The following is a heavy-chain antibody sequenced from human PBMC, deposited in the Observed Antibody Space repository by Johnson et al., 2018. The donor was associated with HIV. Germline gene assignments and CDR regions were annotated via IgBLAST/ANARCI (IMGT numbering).Heavy chain of an antibody. V-gene: IGHV3-20*04. CDR2: INWNGGST. J-gene: IGHJ3*02. Sequence: EVQLVESGGGLVQPGGSLRLSCAAPGFTFDDYGMSWVRQAPGKGLEWVSGINWNGGSTGYADSVKGRFTISRDNSKNTLYLQMDSLRPEDTAVYYCAKIWGDIAATGDAFDIWGQGTMVTVSS. CDR1: GFTFDDYG. D-gene: IGHD5-12*01. CDR3: AKIWGDIAATGDAFDI.